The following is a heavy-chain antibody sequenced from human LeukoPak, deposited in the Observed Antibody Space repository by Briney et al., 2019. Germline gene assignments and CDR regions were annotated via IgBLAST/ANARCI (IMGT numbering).Heavy chain of an antibody. V-gene: IGHV3-33*01. J-gene: IGHJ4*02. CDR3: ARGRGDCSTTSCYIDY. D-gene: IGHD2-2*01. CDR1: GFTFGRYG. CDR2: IWYDGSHK. Sequence: GGSLRLSCAASGFTFGRYGMHWVRQPPGQGLEWVAFIWYDGSHKDYADSVKGRFTIGADHSKTTLFLQMNSLRAEDTAVYFCARGRGDCSTTSCYIDYWGQGTLVTVSS.